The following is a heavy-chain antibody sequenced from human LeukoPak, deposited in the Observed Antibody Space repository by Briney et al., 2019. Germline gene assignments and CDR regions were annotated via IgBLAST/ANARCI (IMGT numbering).Heavy chain of an antibody. Sequence: PGGSLRLSCAASGFTFSSYGMNWVRQAPGKGLEWVSSISSTSSNIYYADSVKGRFTISRDNAKNSLYLQMNSLRAEDTAVYYCARDRQWLGKLLTDWGQGTLVTVSS. CDR1: GFTFSSYG. CDR3: ARDRQWLGKLLTD. CDR2: ISSTSSNI. D-gene: IGHD6-19*01. J-gene: IGHJ4*02. V-gene: IGHV3-21*01.